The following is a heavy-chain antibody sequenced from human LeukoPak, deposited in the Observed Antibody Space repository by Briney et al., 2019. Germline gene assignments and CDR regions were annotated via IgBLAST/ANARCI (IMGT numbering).Heavy chain of an antibody. Sequence: PGGSLRLSCAASGFTFSHAWMIWVRQAPGRGREWVGRIKSETDGGTTDYAAPVKGRFTISRDDPKNTLYLQMNSLKTEDTAVYYCTTEDVLLWFRELPWGQGTLVTVSS. CDR1: GFTFSHAW. D-gene: IGHD3-10*01. CDR3: TTEDVLLWFRELP. J-gene: IGHJ5*02. V-gene: IGHV3-15*01. CDR2: IKSETDGGTT.